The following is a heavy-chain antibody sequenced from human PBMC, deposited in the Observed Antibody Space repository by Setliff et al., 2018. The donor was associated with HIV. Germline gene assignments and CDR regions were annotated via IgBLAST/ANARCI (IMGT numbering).Heavy chain of an antibody. V-gene: IGHV4-31*03. CDR1: GGSISSVGYY. CDR2: IYYTGST. J-gene: IGHJ4*02. Sequence: SETLSLTCTVSGGSISSVGYYWSWIRQHPGKGLEWIGYIYYTGSTHDNPSLKSRVTISVDTSKNQLSLKLRSVTAADMAVYYCARVKTGDPLYFDHWGQGTLVTVSS. CDR3: ARVKTGDPLYFDH. D-gene: IGHD7-27*01.